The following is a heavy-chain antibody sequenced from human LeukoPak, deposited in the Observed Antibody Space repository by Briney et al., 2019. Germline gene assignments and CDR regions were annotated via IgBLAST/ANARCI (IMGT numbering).Heavy chain of an antibody. Sequence: SETLSLTCAVDGGSFSGYYWSWIRQPPGKGLEWIGEINHSGSTNYNPSLKSRVTISVDTSKNQFSLKLSSVTAADTAVYYCARGRSRSSSSVRGYYYMDVWGKGTTVTVSS. J-gene: IGHJ6*03. V-gene: IGHV4-34*01. CDR3: ARGRSRSSSSVRGYYYMDV. CDR2: INHSGST. CDR1: GGSFSGYY. D-gene: IGHD6-6*01.